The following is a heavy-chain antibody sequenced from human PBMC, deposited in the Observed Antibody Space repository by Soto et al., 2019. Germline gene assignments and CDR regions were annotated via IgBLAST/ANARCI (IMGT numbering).Heavy chain of an antibody. CDR3: AKEARVRSPAGDWFDS. CDR2: INPRGETR. Sequence: GGSLRLSCAASGFTFSDYYMNWIRQAPGQGLEWLSFINPRGETRYIADSIRGRFTFSRDNARRSLYVQMNRLRVDDTAVYYCAKEARVRSPAGDWFDSWAQGTLVTVSS. D-gene: IGHD1-26*01. J-gene: IGHJ5*01. V-gene: IGHV3-11*01. CDR1: GFTFSDYY.